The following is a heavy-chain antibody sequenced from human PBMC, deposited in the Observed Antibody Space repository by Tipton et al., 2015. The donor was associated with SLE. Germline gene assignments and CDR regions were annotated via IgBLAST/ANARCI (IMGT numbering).Heavy chain of an antibody. J-gene: IGHJ4*02. CDR2: IYTSGST. CDR3: ARGPGGILTGYSYYFDY. CDR1: GYFISSDYY. Sequence: GLVKPSETLSLACAVSGYFISSDYYWGWIRQPPGKGLEWIGRIYTSGSTNYNPSLKSRVTISVDTSKNQFSLNLSSVTAADTAVYYCARGPGGILTGYSYYFDYWGQGTLVTVSS. D-gene: IGHD3-9*01. V-gene: IGHV4-38-2*01.